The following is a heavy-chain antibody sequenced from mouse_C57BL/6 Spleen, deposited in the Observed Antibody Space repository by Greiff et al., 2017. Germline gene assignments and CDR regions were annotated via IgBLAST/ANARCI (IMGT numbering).Heavy chain of an antibody. CDR2: IYPGDGDT. Sequence: QVQLQQSGAELVKPGASVKISCKASGYAFSSYWMNWVKQRPGKGLEWIGQIYPGDGDTNYNGKFKGKATLTADKSSSTAYMQLSSLTSEDSAVYFCARSSYDPYYAMDYWGQGTSVTVSS. D-gene: IGHD2-3*01. CDR3: ARSSYDPYYAMDY. CDR1: GYAFSSYW. V-gene: IGHV1-80*01. J-gene: IGHJ4*01.